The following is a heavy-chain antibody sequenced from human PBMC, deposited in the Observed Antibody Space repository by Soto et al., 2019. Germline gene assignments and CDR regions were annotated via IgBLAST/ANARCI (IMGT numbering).Heavy chain of an antibody. CDR1: GFTFGSFG. Sequence: GGSLRLSCAGSGFTFGSFGMNWVRQAPGKGLEWVSSISTSSNNIYYADSVRGRFTISRDNAKNSLYLQMNSLRAEDTAVYFCARAHLRYFESYGVDRWGQGTTVTVSS. D-gene: IGHD3-9*01. J-gene: IGHJ6*02. CDR2: ISTSSNNI. CDR3: ARAHLRYFESYGVDR. V-gene: IGHV3-21*01.